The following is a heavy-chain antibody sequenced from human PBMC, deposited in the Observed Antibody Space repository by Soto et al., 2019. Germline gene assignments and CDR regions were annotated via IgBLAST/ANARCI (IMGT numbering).Heavy chain of an antibody. CDR1: GDSISSGGYY. J-gene: IGHJ4*02. Sequence: SETLSLTCTVSGDSISSGGYYWSWIRQHPGKGLEWIGYIYDNGGAYYSPSLKGRVTISIDKSANQFSLRLTSVTVADTAVYYCARVKGGTSRRAFDSWGQGTLVTVPQ. CDR3: ARVKGGTSRRAFDS. D-gene: IGHD2-15*01. CDR2: IYDNGGA. V-gene: IGHV4-31*03.